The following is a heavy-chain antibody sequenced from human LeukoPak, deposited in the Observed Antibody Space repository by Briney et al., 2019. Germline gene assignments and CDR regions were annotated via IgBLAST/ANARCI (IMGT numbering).Heavy chain of an antibody. Sequence: PSETLSLTCTVSGGSISSGSYYWSWIRQHPGKGLEWIGYIDYSGSTYYNPSLKSRVTISVDTSKNQFSLKLSSVTAADTAVYYCARADRNYYASGSPSDYFDYWGQGTLVTVSS. D-gene: IGHD3-10*01. CDR1: GGSISSGSYY. CDR3: ARADRNYYASGSPSDYFDY. J-gene: IGHJ4*02. CDR2: IDYSGST. V-gene: IGHV4-31*03.